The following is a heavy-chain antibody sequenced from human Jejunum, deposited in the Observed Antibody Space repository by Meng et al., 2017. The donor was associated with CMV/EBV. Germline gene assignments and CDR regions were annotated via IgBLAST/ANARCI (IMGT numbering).Heavy chain of an antibody. CDR2: VKHGRFT. CDR1: GGSFSSYF. J-gene: IGHJ4*02. Sequence: LTCTVDGGSFSSYFWNWIRQPPGKGLEWIGKVKHGRFTNYNPSLKSRVTISADTSKNQFSLRLNSVTAADTAVYYCARGFSGAMGDYWGQGALVTVSS. CDR3: ARGFSGAMGDY. D-gene: IGHD1-26*01. V-gene: IGHV4-34*01.